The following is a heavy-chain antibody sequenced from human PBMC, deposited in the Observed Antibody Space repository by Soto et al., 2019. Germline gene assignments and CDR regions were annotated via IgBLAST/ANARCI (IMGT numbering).Heavy chain of an antibody. V-gene: IGHV2-26*01. Sequence: QVTLKESGPVLVKPTETLTLTCTVSGFSLSNARMGVSWIRQPPGKALEWLAHIFSNDEKSYSTSLKSRLTMSKDTSKSQVVLTMTNMDPVDTATYYCARILEQQLDNWFDPWGQGTLVTVSS. J-gene: IGHJ5*02. CDR1: GFSLSNARMG. D-gene: IGHD6-13*01. CDR2: IFSNDEK. CDR3: ARILEQQLDNWFDP.